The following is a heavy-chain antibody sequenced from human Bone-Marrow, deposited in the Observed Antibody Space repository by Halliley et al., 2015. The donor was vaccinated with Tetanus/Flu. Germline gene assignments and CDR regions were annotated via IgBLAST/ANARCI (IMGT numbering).Heavy chain of an antibody. CDR3: ARQDFGIVPTVRVRAFDI. CDR1: GYVFTNYW. D-gene: IGHD2-2*01. J-gene: IGHJ3*02. Sequence: QLVQSGAELKKPGESLKISCKASGYVFTNYWLGWVRQMPGGGLEWMGIIYPRDSDTRYSPSFQGQITISADKSIDTAYLQWDSLKASDSAMYYCARQDFGIVPTVRVRAFDIWGQGTVVTVSS. V-gene: IGHV5-51*01. CDR2: IYPRDSDT.